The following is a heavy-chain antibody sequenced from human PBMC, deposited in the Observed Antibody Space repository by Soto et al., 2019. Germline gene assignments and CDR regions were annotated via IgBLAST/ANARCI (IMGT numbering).Heavy chain of an antibody. CDR3: AIWQEREHAVDV. Sequence: DVQLVESGGGLIQPGGSLRLCCAASGLTIRGKTYITWVRQAPGKGLEWLSALYSEDGTFYADSVEGRFTISRDYSKITVYLQLNTLTPVATAVYYCAIWQEREHAVDVWAQGTVVTGSS. D-gene: IGHD1-26*01. CDR1: GLTIRGKTY. J-gene: IGHJ3*01. CDR2: LYSEDGT. V-gene: IGHV3-53*01.